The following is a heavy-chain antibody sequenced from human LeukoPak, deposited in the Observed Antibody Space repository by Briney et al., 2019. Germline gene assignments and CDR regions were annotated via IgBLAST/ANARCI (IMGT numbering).Heavy chain of an antibody. D-gene: IGHD3-10*01. J-gene: IGHJ6*02. Sequence: SQTLSLTCTVSGGSISSGGYYWSWIRQPPGKGLEWIGYIYHSGSTYYNPSLKSRVTISVDRSKNQFSLKLSSVTAADTAVYYCAKSYGSGILYYYGMDVWGQGTTVTVSS. CDR1: GGSISSGGYY. V-gene: IGHV4-30-2*01. CDR2: IYHSGST. CDR3: AKSYGSGILYYYGMDV.